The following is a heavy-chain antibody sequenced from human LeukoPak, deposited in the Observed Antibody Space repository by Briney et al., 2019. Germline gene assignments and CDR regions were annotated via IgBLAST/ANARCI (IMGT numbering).Heavy chain of an antibody. D-gene: IGHD3-22*01. Sequence: GGSLRLSCAASGFTFSDYWMGWVRQAPGKGLEWVANIKQDGSEKYYVDSVKGRFTISRDNAKNSLYLQMNSLRAEDTAVYYCARDEHQYYHASSGRFDYWGQGTLVTVSS. V-gene: IGHV3-7*04. CDR2: IKQDGSEK. J-gene: IGHJ4*02. CDR3: ARDEHQYYHASSGRFDY. CDR1: GFTFSDYW.